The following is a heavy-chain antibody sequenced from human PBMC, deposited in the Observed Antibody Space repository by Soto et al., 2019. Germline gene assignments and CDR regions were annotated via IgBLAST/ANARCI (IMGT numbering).Heavy chain of an antibody. CDR1: GYVFTSYW. V-gene: IGHV5-51*01. Sequence: EVQLVQSGAEVKKPGESLQISCKGSGYVFTSYWIAWVRQMPGKGLEWMGIIYPGDSDTRYSPSFQGQVTIPADKSIATAYLQWSSLKASDTAMYYCGRLREYSTSSGVGYWGLVTLVTVSS. CDR2: IYPGDSDT. D-gene: IGHD6-6*01. CDR3: GRLREYSTSSGVGY. J-gene: IGHJ4*02.